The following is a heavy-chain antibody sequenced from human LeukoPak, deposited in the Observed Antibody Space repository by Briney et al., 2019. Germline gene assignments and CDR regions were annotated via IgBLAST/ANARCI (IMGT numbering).Heavy chain of an antibody. D-gene: IGHD3-22*01. CDR1: GGSISSYY. V-gene: IGHV4-59*12. CDR3: ARANKYYYDTSGYYYFDY. CDR2: IYYSGST. Sequence: SETLSLTCTVSGGSISSYYWSWIRQPPGKGLEWIGYIYYSGSTNYNPSLKSRVTISVKTSKNQFSLKLSSVTAADTAVYYCARANKYYYDTSGYYYFDYWGQGTLVTVSS. J-gene: IGHJ4*02.